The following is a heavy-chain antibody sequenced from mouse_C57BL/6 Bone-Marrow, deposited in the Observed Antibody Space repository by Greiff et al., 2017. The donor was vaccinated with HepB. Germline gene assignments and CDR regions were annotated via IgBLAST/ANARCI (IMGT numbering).Heavy chain of an antibody. J-gene: IGHJ3*01. CDR2: IYPRSGNT. CDR3: ARLRLRRETWFAY. Sequence: QVQLKESGAELARPGASVKLSCKASGYTFTSYGISWVKQRTGQGLEWIGEIYPRSGNTYYNEKFKGKATLTADKSSSTAYMELRSLTSEDSAVYFCARLRLRRETWFAYWGQGTLVTVSA. D-gene: IGHD2-4*01. CDR1: GYTFTSYG. V-gene: IGHV1-81*01.